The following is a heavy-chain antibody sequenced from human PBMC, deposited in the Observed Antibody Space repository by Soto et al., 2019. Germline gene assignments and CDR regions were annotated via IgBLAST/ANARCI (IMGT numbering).Heavy chain of an antibody. V-gene: IGHV1-18*04. CDR2: ISAYNGNT. Sequence: ASVKVSCPPSGYTFTSSCISWDRQAPGQGLEWMGWISAYNGNTNYEQKLQGRVTMTTDTSTSTAYMELRSLRSDDTAVYYCAMGVTVTTFDYWGQGTLVTVSS. CDR1: GYTFTSSC. D-gene: IGHD4-17*01. CDR3: AMGVTVTTFDY. J-gene: IGHJ4*02.